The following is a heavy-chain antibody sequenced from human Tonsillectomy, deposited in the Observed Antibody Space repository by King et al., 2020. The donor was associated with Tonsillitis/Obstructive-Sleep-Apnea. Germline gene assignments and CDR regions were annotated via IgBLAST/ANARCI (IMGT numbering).Heavy chain of an antibody. CDR1: GFSLSTSGVG. J-gene: IGHJ4*02. Sequence: TLKESGPTLMKPTQTLTLTCTFSGFSLSTSGVGVGWIRQPPAKALEWFALIFWDDDNRYSPSLNTRLTITKETSKNQVVLTITNLDPVDTATYYCAHRREGGSGWFFDYWGQGTLVTVSS. CDR3: AHRREGGSGWFFDY. CDR2: IFWDDDN. D-gene: IGHD6-19*01. V-gene: IGHV2-5*02.